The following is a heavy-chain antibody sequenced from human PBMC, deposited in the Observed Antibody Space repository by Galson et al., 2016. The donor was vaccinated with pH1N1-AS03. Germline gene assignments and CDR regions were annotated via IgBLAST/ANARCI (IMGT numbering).Heavy chain of an antibody. CDR2: IKPDGGDK. V-gene: IGHV3-7*01. Sequence: SLRLSCAASGFTFNSYWMTWVRQAPGKGLEWVANIKPDGGDKYYVDSVKGRSTISRDNAKNSLHLQMNSLRVEDTAVYYCARDLNWDNAWGQGTLVTVSS. J-gene: IGHJ5*02. CDR1: GFTFNSYW. CDR3: ARDLNWDNA.